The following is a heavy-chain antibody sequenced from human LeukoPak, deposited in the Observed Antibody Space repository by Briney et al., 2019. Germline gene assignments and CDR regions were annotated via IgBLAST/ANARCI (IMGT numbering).Heavy chain of an antibody. Sequence: PGRSLRLSCAASGVTFNIYGMHWVRQAPGKGLEWVAGISYDEMYQYYADSVKGRFTISRDNSKNTLFLQMNSLRAEDTAIYYCAKDRDYYGSGSDYWGQGTLVTVSS. CDR3: AKDRDYYGSGSDY. CDR2: ISYDEMYQ. D-gene: IGHD3-10*01. V-gene: IGHV3-30*18. CDR1: GVTFNIYG. J-gene: IGHJ4*02.